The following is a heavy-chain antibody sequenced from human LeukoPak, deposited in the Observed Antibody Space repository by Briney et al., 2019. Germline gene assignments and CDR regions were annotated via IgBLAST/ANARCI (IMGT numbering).Heavy chain of an antibody. Sequence: PSQTLSLTCTVSGGSISSGGYYWSWIRQHPGKGLEWIGYIYYSGSTYYNPSLKSRVTISVDTSKNQFSLKLSSVTAADTAVYYCARGAEDTAWGYFDCWGQGTLVTVSS. V-gene: IGHV4-31*03. D-gene: IGHD5-18*01. CDR3: ARGAEDTAWGYFDC. J-gene: IGHJ4*02. CDR1: GGSISSGGYY. CDR2: IYYSGST.